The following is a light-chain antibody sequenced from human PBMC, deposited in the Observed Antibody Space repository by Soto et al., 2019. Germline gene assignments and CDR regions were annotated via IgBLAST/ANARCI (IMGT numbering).Light chain of an antibody. CDR2: EVS. CDR3: STYTSSSTGV. V-gene: IGLV2-14*01. Sequence: QSALTQPASVSGSPGQSITISCTGTSSDVGGYNYVSWYQQHPGKAPKLMIYEVSNRLSGVSNRFSGSKSGNTASLTISGRQAEDEADYYCSTYTSSSTGVFGTGTKLTVL. CDR1: SSDVGGYNY. J-gene: IGLJ1*01.